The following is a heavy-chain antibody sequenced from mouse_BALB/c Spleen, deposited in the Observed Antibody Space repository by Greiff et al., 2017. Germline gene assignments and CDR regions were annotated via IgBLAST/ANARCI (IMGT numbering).Heavy chain of an antibody. CDR1: GFAFSSYD. J-gene: IGHJ3*01. D-gene: IGHD2-4*01. CDR3: ARHDDYEWFAY. CDR2: ISSGGGST. Sequence: EVQVVESGGGLVKPGGSLKLSCAASGFAFSSYDMSWVRQTPEKRLEWVAYISSGGGSTYYPDTVKGRFTISRDNAKNTLYLQMSSLKSEDTAMYYCARHDDYEWFAYWGQGTLVTVSA. V-gene: IGHV5-12-1*01.